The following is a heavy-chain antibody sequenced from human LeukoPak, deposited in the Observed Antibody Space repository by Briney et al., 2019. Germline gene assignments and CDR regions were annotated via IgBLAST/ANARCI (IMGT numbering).Heavy chain of an antibody. Sequence: SETLSLTCAVSGGSFSGYYWSWIRQPPGKGLEWIGEINHSGSTNYNPSLKSRVTISVDTSKNQFSLKLSSVTAADTAVYYCAGSIAARLDYWGQGTLVTVSS. CDR2: INHSGST. CDR1: GGSFSGYY. J-gene: IGHJ4*02. V-gene: IGHV4-34*01. D-gene: IGHD6-6*01. CDR3: AGSIAARLDY.